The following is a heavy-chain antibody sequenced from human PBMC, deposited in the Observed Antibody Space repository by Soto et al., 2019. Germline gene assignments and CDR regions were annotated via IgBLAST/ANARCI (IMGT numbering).Heavy chain of an antibody. J-gene: IGHJ4*02. D-gene: IGHD2-21*02. CDR2: ISHDGSKT. CDR1: GFTFSSYG. CDR3: ERSIVVVTAADY. V-gene: IGHV3-30*03. Sequence: GGSLRLSCAASGFTFSSYGIHWVRQAPGKGLEWVAVISHDGSKTNYADSVKGRFTISRDNSKDTVYLQMNSLRAEDTAVYYGERSIVVVTAADYWGQGNLVTVSS.